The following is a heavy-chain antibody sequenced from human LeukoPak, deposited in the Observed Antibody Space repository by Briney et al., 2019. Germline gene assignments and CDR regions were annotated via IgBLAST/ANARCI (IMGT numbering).Heavy chain of an antibody. J-gene: IGHJ6*02. Sequence: GGSLRLSCAASGFMFSNYAMTWVRQAPGKGLESISVISGSGDATNYADSVKGRFTISRDNSKSMLYVQMNSLRAEDTAVYYCARDDYYYYYGMDVWGQGTTVTVSS. V-gene: IGHV3-23*01. CDR1: GFMFSNYA. CDR3: ARDDYYYYYGMDV. CDR2: ISGSGDAT.